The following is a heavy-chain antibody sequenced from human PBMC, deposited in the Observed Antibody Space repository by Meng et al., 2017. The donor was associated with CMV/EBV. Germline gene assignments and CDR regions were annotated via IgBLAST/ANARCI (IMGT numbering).Heavy chain of an antibody. CDR3: ARDWTIPYYGMDV. Sequence: ASVKVSCKTSGYTFTDYYMHWVRQAPGQGLEWMGWINPNSGGTNYAQKFQGRVTMTRDTSISTAYMELSRLRSDDTAVYYCARDWTIPYYGMDVWGQGTTVTVSS. V-gene: IGHV1-2*02. CDR1: GYTFTDYY. J-gene: IGHJ6*02. D-gene: IGHD3-3*01. CDR2: INPNSGGT.